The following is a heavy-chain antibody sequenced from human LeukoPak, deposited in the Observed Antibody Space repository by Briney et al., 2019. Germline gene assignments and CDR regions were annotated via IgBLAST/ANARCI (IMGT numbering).Heavy chain of an antibody. D-gene: IGHD3-3*01. Sequence: GGSLRLSCAASGFTFSSYWMSWVRQAPGMGLEWVANIKQDGSEKYYVDSVKGRFTISRDNAKNSLYLQMNSLRAEDTAVYYCARYRYDFWSGYPPPGYFDYWGQGTLVTVSS. CDR3: ARYRYDFWSGYPPPGYFDY. V-gene: IGHV3-7*01. CDR1: GFTFSSYW. CDR2: IKQDGSEK. J-gene: IGHJ4*02.